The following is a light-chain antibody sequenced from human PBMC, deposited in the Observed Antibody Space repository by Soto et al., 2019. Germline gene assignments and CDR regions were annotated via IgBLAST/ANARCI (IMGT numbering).Light chain of an antibody. CDR2: GSF. CDR3: QQYGSLIT. J-gene: IGKJ5*01. CDR1: QSLSSSY. V-gene: IGKV3-20*01. Sequence: EIVLTQSPVTLSLSPGERATLSCRASQSLSSSYLAWYQQKSGQAPRLLIYGSFSRATGIPDRFSGSGSGTDFPLTISRLEPEDFAVYYCQQYGSLITFGQGTRLEIK.